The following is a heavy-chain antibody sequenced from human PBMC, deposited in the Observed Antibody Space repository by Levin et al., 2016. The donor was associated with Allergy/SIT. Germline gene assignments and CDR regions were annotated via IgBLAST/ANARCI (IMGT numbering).Heavy chain of an antibody. CDR1: GGSFSGYY. CDR3: ARVGPYYSLDY. D-gene: IGHD3-10*01. Sequence: SETLSLTCAVYGGSFSGYYWSWIRQPPGKGLEWIGEMNHSGSTNNFPSLKSRVTISVDTSKNQFSLKLYSLTAADTAVYYCARVGPYYSLDYWGQGILVTVSS. J-gene: IGHJ4*02. CDR2: MNHSGST. V-gene: IGHV4-34*01.